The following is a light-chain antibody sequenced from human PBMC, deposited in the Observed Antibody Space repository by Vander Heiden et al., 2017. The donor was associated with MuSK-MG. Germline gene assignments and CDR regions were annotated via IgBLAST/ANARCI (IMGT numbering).Light chain of an antibody. CDR3: NSRDSSDNRV. CDR1: SLRSYY. Sequence: SSELTQDPAVSVALGQTVRITCQGDSLRSYYASWYQQKPGQAPVLVIYGKNNRPSGIPDRFSGSSSGNTASLTITGAQEEDEADYYCNSRDSSDNRVFGGGTKLTVL. J-gene: IGLJ3*02. CDR2: GKN. V-gene: IGLV3-19*01.